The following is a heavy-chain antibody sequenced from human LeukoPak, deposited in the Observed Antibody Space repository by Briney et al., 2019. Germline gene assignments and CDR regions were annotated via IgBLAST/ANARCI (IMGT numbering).Heavy chain of an antibody. CDR2: ITHSGST. CDR1: GGSFSGYY. D-gene: IGHD6-19*01. J-gene: IGHJ6*02. Sequence: SETLSLTCAVYGGSFSGYYWSWIRQPPGKGLEWIGEITHSGSTNYNPSLKSRVTISVDTSKNQFSLKLSSVTAADTAVYYCARGQWLAYYYGMDVWGQGTTVTVSS. V-gene: IGHV4-34*01. CDR3: ARGQWLAYYYGMDV.